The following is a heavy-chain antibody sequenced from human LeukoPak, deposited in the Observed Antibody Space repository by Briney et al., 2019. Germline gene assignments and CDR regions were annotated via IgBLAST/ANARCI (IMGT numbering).Heavy chain of an antibody. Sequence: SETLSLTCTVSGGSISSYYWSWIRQPAGKGLEWIGRIYTSGSTNYNPSLKSRVTMSVDTSKNQFSLKLSSVTATDTAMYYCARALTTLRVNWFDPWGQGTLVTVSS. CDR3: ARALTTLRVNWFDP. CDR1: GGSISSYY. D-gene: IGHD4-11*01. V-gene: IGHV4-4*07. J-gene: IGHJ5*02. CDR2: IYTSGST.